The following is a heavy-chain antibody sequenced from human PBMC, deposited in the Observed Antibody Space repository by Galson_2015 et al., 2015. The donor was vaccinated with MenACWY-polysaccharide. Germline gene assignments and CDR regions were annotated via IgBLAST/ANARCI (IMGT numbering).Heavy chain of an antibody. J-gene: IGHJ4*02. CDR1: RFTFSTYW. CDR2: IKPDGSQK. V-gene: IGHV3-7*04. Sequence: SLRLSCAASRFTFSTYWMTWVRQAPGKGLEWVANIKPDGSQKNYVDSVKGRFTISRDNARDSLYLQMNSLRAEDTAIYYCARGARWLDDWDQGTLVTVSS. CDR3: ARGARWLDD. D-gene: IGHD2-15*01.